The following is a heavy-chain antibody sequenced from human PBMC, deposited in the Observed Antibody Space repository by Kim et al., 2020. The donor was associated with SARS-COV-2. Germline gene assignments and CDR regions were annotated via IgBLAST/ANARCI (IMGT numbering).Heavy chain of an antibody. Sequence: GGSLRLSCGASGFTFSTYAMSWVRQAPGRGLEWVAPISASGDDTYYADSMKGRFTISRDNSKNTLYLQMNTLRAEDTAVYHCAKGKGCELAPVDFWDQGT. V-gene: IGHV3-23*01. CDR2: ISASGDDT. D-gene: IGHD2-2*01. J-gene: IGHJ4*02. CDR3: AKGKGCELAPVDF. CDR1: GFTFSTYA.